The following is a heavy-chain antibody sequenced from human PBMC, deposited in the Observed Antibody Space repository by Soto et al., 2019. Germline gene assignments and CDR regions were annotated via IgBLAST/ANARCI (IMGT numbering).Heavy chain of an antibody. CDR3: AREVGPTFGGVIGPSHY. J-gene: IGHJ4*02. Sequence: GGSLRLSCAASGFTFSSYGMHWVRQAPGKGLEWVAVIWYDGSNKYYADSVKGRFTISRDNSKNTLYLQMNSLRAEDTAVYYCAREVGPTFGGVIGPSHYWGQGTLVTVSS. V-gene: IGHV3-33*01. CDR1: GFTFSSYG. CDR2: IWYDGSNK. D-gene: IGHD3-16*02.